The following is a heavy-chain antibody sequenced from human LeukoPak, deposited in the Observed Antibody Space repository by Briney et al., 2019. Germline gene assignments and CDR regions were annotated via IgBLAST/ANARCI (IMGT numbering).Heavy chain of an antibody. CDR2: ISGSGGST. D-gene: IGHD1-20*01. CDR3: ARDLNWPGP. V-gene: IGHV3-23*01. J-gene: IGHJ5*02. CDR1: GFTFSSYG. Sequence: GGSLRLSCAASGFTFSSYGMSWVRQAPGKGLEWVSAISGSGGSTYYADSVKGRFTISRDNAKNTLYLQMSSLRAEDTAVYYCARDLNWPGPWGQGSLVTVSS.